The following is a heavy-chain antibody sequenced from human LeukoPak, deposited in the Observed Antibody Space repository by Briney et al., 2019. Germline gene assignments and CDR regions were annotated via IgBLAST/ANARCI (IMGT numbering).Heavy chain of an antibody. CDR2: ISAYNGNT. J-gene: IGHJ4*02. D-gene: IGHD3-10*01. CDR1: GYTFTSYG. V-gene: IGHV1-18*01. CDR3: ASGRSGSYYSPPKFDY. Sequence: GASVKVSCKASGYTFTSYGISWVRQAPGQGLEWMGWISAYNGNTNYAQKLQGRVTMTTDTSTSTAYMELRSLRSDDTAVYYCASGRSGSYYSPPKFDYWGQGTLVTVSS.